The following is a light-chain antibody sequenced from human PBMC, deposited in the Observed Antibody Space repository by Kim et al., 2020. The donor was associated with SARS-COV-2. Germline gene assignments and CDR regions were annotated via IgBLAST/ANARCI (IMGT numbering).Light chain of an antibody. CDR3: CSYAGSYV. CDR1: SSDVGGYNY. V-gene: IGLV2-11*01. CDR2: DVS. Sequence: QSPLTQPRSVSGSPGQSVTISCTGTSSDVGGYNYVSWYQQHPGKAPKLMIYDVSKRPSGVPDRFSGSKSGNTASLTISGLQAEDEADYYCCSYAGSYVFGTGTKVTVL. J-gene: IGLJ1*01.